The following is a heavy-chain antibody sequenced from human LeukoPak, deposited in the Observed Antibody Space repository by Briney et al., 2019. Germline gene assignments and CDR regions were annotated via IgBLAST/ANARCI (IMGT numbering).Heavy chain of an antibody. CDR1: GMTFERHG. Sequence: GGSLRLSCAVSGMTFERHGMHWVRQPPGKELEWLAFIKYDGSRTDYEDSVKGRFTVSRDNSKNTLYLEMNSLRAEDTAVYYCIKDTIFTVDSFYYWGQGTPVTLPS. CDR2: IKYDGSRT. V-gene: IGHV3-30*02. J-gene: IGHJ4*02. D-gene: IGHD3-3*01. CDR3: IKDTIFTVDSFYY.